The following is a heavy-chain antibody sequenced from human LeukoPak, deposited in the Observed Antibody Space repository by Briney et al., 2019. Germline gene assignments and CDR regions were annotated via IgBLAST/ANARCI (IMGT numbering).Heavy chain of an antibody. CDR1: GYTFTSYY. CDR3: ARDRHLHYDSSGYYPERYFDL. J-gene: IGHJ2*01. D-gene: IGHD3-22*01. CDR2: INPSGGST. Sequence: ASVKVSCKASGYTFTSYYMHWVRQAPGQGLEWMGIINPSGGSTSYAQKFQGRVTMTRDTSTSTVYMELSSLRSADTAVYYCARDRHLHYDSSGYYPERYFDLWGRGTPVTVSS. V-gene: IGHV1-46*01.